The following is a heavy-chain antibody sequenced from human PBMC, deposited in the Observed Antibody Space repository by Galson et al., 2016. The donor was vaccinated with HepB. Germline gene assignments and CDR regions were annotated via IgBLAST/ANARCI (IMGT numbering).Heavy chain of an antibody. Sequence: SLRLSCAASGFTFRSHAMTWVRQAPGKGLEWVSRISGGGGSSYYAHSVQGRFTISRDKSKDTLYLQMNSLRPEDTALYFCARSQSHISGIAEYYFNFWGQGTLVTVSS. CDR3: ARSQSHISGIAEYYFNF. CDR2: ISGGGGSS. J-gene: IGHJ4*02. CDR1: GFTFRSHA. D-gene: IGHD1-20*01. V-gene: IGHV3-23*01.